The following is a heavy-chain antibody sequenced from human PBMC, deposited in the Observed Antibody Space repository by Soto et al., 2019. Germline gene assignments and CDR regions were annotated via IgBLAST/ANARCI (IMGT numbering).Heavy chain of an antibody. D-gene: IGHD3-3*01. CDR2: IYYSGST. J-gene: IGHJ3*01. CDR3: ASYEWFYF. Sequence: PSETLSLTCTVSGGSISSSSYYWGWIRQPPGKGLEWIGRIYYSGSTYYNPSLKSRFTISVYTSKNQFSLKLSSVAAADTALYYCASYEWFYFWGQGTMVTVSS. CDR1: GGSISSSSYY. V-gene: IGHV4-39*01.